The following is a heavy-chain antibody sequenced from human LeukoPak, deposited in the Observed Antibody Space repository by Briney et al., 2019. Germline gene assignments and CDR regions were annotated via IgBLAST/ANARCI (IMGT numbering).Heavy chain of an antibody. CDR3: ARAYGIAVAGTDFWDY. V-gene: IGHV4-61*01. CDR1: GDSVRTSNYY. Sequence: AETLSLTCTVSGDSVRTSNYYWSWIRQPPGKGLEWIGYIHYSGNTNYNTSLKSRVTISVDTSKSQFSLKLSSVTAADTAVYYCARAYGIAVAGTDFWDYWGQGTLVTVSS. J-gene: IGHJ4*02. CDR2: IHYSGNT. D-gene: IGHD6-19*01.